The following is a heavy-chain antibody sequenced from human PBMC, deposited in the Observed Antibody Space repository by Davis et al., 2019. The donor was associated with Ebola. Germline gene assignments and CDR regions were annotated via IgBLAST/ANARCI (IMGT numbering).Heavy chain of an antibody. V-gene: IGHV1-69*04. CDR3: ARDHTYQLLGMAGWFDP. J-gene: IGHJ5*02. CDR1: GCIFSSYT. D-gene: IGHD2-2*01. CDR2: IIPILGIA. Sequence: SSVHVSCKASGCIFSSYTISWVRQPPRQGLEWMGSIIPILGIANYAQKFQGRVTITADKSTSTAYMELSSLRSEDTAVYYCARDHTYQLLGMAGWFDPWGQGTLVTVSS.